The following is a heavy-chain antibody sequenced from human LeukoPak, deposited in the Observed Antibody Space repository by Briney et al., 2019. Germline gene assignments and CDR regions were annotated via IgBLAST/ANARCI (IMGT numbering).Heavy chain of an antibody. Sequence: GGSLRLSCAASGFTFSSYSVNWVRQAPGKGPEWVSYIDARSGITYYADSVQGRFTISRDNAKESVFLQMNGLRVDDTAVYYCARTYDFGRGPPGDAFDNWGQGTPVIVSS. CDR1: GFTFSSYS. CDR2: IDARSGIT. V-gene: IGHV3-48*01. J-gene: IGHJ3*02. D-gene: IGHD3-3*01. CDR3: ARTYDFGRGPPGDAFDN.